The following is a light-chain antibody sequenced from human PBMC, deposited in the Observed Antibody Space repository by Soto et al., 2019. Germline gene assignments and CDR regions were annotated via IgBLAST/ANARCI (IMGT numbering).Light chain of an antibody. V-gene: IGKV3-20*01. CDR1: QSVPSNY. CDR2: GAS. J-gene: IGKJ1*01. CDR3: QQYGSSPWT. Sequence: EIVLTQSPGTLSLSPGERVTLSCRASQSVPSNYLAWYQQKPGQAPRLLINGASSRATGIPDRFSGSGSGPDFTLTISRLEPEDFAVYYCQQYGSSPWTFGQGTKVDIK.